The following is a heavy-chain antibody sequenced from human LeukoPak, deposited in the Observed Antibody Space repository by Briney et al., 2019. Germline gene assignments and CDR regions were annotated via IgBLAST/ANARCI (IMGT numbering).Heavy chain of an antibody. J-gene: IGHJ4*02. V-gene: IGHV4-59*01. CDR1: GGSISSYY. D-gene: IGHD6-13*01. CDR3: ARGSKAAPGTFDY. CDR2: IYYSGST. Sequence: SETLSLTCTVSGGSISSYYWSWIRQPPGKGLEWIGYIYYSGSTNYNPSLKSRVTISIDTSKNQFSLKLSSVTAADTAVYYCARGSKAAPGTFDYWGQGTLVTVSS.